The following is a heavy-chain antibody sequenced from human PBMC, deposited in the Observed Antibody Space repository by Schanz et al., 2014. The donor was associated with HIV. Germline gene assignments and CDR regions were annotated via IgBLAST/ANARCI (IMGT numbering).Heavy chain of an antibody. CDR2: ISYDGVNK. CDR3: ARDYHWNWFDP. J-gene: IGHJ5*02. CDR1: GFSFDSFG. Sequence: QVQLVESGGGVVQPGRSLRLSCVASGFSFDSFGMHWVRQAPGKGLEWVAVISYDGVNKHFADSVKGRFTISRDNSKNTLYLQVKRLRTEDTAVYFCARDYHWNWFDPWGQGTLVTVSS. V-gene: IGHV3-30*03. D-gene: IGHD1-20*01.